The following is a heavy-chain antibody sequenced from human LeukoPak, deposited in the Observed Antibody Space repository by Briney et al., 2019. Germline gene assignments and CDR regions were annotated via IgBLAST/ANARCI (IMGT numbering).Heavy chain of an antibody. Sequence: SETPSLTCAVYGGSFSGFYWSWIRHVPGKGLEWIGEINYTGSTSYNPSLKSRVTISVDTSQNQFFLLLTSVTAADTAVYYCARVAGYLPTRWFDPWGQGTHVTVSS. J-gene: IGHJ5*02. D-gene: IGHD6-25*01. V-gene: IGHV4-34*01. CDR1: GGSFSGFY. CDR2: INYTGST. CDR3: ARVAGYLPTRWFDP.